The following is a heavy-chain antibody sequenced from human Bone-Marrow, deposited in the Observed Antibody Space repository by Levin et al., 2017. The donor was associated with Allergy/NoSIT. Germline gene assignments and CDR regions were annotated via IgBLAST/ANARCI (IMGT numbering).Heavy chain of an antibody. J-gene: IGHJ4*02. CDR1: GFTFSSFA. CDR3: AKEGPYWNYFDS. V-gene: IGHV3-23*01. D-gene: IGHD1-1*01. CDR2: INVNGGRT. Sequence: GESLKISCAASGFTFSSFAMSWVRQAPGKGLEWVSSINVNGGRTNYADSVKGRFTVSRDNSKDPLYLQMSSLRVEDTAVYYCAKEGPYWNYFDSWGQGTLVTVSS.